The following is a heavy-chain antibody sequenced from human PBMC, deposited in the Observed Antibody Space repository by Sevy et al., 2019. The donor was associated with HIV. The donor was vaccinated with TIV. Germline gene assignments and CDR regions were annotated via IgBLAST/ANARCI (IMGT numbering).Heavy chain of an antibody. CDR2: LSFGCGEI. J-gene: IGHJ4*02. CDR1: GFTFSKYS. V-gene: IGHV3-23*01. D-gene: IGHD2-8*01. CDR3: AREGCTKPHDY. Sequence: GGSLRLSCAASGFTFSKYSMSWVRQPPGKGLGWVSTLSFGCGEINYADSVKGRFTMSRDKSKSSVYLQMSNLRPEDTAVYYCAREGCTKPHDYWGQGTLVTVSS.